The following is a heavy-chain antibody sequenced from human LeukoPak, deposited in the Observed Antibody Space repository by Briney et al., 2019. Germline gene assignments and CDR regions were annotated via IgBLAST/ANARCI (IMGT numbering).Heavy chain of an antibody. V-gene: IGHV3-21*01. D-gene: IGHD2-2*01. CDR2: ISSSSSYI. Sequence: GGSLRLSCAASGFTFSSYSMNWVRQAPGEGLEWVSSISSSSSYIYYADSVKGRFTISRDNAKNSLYLQMNSLRAEDTAVYYCARDLGYCSSTSCYPPLGYWGQGTLVTVSS. CDR1: GFTFSSYS. CDR3: ARDLGYCSSTSCYPPLGY. J-gene: IGHJ4*02.